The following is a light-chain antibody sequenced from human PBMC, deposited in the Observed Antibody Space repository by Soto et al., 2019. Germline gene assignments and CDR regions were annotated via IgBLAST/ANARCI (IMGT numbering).Light chain of an antibody. CDR1: QSVGGTF. Sequence: TLSLSPGEGATLSCRASQSVGGTFLAWYQQKGGQAPRLLIHGASNRATGIPDRFSGSGSGTDFTLTISRLEPEDFAVYYCQQYVGSPRTFGQGTKVDIK. J-gene: IGKJ1*01. CDR3: QQYVGSPRT. CDR2: GAS. V-gene: IGKV3-20*01.